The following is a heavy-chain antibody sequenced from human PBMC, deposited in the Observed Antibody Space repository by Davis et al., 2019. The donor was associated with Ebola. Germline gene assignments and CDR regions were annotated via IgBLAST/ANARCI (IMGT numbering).Heavy chain of an antibody. J-gene: IGHJ3*01. Sequence: GGSLRLSCSASGFIFSTYVMSWVRQAPGKGLEWVANIKQDGGDKYYVDSVKGRFTISRDNSKNTLHLQMNSLRVEDTAIYYCAKDTSNVWFDVWGQGTMVTVSS. CDR2: IKQDGGDK. D-gene: IGHD6-19*01. V-gene: IGHV3-7*03. CDR3: AKDTSNVWFDV. CDR1: GFIFSTYV.